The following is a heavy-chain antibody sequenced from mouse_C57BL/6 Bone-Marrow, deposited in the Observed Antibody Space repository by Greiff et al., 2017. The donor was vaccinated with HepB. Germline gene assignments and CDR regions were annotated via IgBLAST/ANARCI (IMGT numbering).Heavy chain of an antibody. CDR2: ISSGSSAI. Sequence: DVQLVESGGGLVQPGGSRKLSCAASGFTFSSFGIHWVRQAPEKGLEWVAYISSGSSAIYYADTVKGRFTISRDNPKNTLFLQMTSLRSEDTAMYYCARQDPFYYAMDYWGQGTSVTVSS. J-gene: IGHJ4*01. V-gene: IGHV5-17*02. CDR1: GFTFSSFG. CDR3: ARQDPFYYAMDY.